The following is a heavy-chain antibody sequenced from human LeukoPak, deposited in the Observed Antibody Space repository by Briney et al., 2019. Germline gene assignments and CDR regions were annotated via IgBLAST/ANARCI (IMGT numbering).Heavy chain of an antibody. CDR3: AREKAYYYDSSGCNFDY. J-gene: IGHJ4*02. CDR2: IIPILGIA. CDR1: GGTFSSYT. V-gene: IGHV1-69*04. D-gene: IGHD3-22*01. Sequence: ASVKVSCKASGGTFSSYTISWVRQAPGQGLEWMGRIIPILGIANYAQKFQGRVTITADKSTSTAYMELSSLRSEDTAVYYCAREKAYYYDSSGCNFDYWGQGTLVTVSS.